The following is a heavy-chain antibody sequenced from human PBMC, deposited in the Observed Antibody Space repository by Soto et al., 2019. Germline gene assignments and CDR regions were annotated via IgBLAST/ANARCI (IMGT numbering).Heavy chain of an antibody. CDR3: ARVGGDAFGDSGGFDY. CDR2: IYYSGRT. J-gene: IGHJ4*02. V-gene: IGHV4-59*01. D-gene: IGHD4-17*01. CDR1: GGSIRDYF. Sequence: SETLSLTCTVSGGSIRDYFWTWIRQPPGKGLESIGYIYYSGRTNYNPSLKSRVSISVDTSKNHFSLQLRSVTAADTAVYYCARVGGDAFGDSGGFDYWGQGTLVTVSS.